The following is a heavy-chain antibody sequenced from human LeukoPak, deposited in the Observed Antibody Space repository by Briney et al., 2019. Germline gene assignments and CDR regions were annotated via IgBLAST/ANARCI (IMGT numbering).Heavy chain of an antibody. CDR3: ARDGPGGYDYNWFDP. CDR2: IYTSGST. V-gene: IGHV4-4*07. J-gene: IGHJ5*02. D-gene: IGHD5-12*01. CDR1: GGPHHSYY. Sequence: PSETPSLTLPVSGGPHHSYYWGWDPAPPGKGPEGVGRIYTSGSTNYNPSLKSRVTMSVDTSKNQFSLKLSSVTAADTAVYYCARDGPGGYDYNWFDPWGQGTLVTVSS.